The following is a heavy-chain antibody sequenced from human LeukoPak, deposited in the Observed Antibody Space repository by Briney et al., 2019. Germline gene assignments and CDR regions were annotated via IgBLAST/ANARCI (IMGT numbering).Heavy chain of an antibody. CDR3: AKDREGYCSGGSCYSSFDY. CDR1: GFTFSSYA. Sequence: PGGSLRLSCAASGFTFSSYAMSWVRQAQGKGLEWVSAISGSGGSTYYADSVKGRFTISRDNSKNTLYLQMNSLRAEDTAVYYCAKDREGYCSGGSCYSSFDYWGQGTLVTVFS. CDR2: ISGSGGST. V-gene: IGHV3-23*01. J-gene: IGHJ4*02. D-gene: IGHD2-15*01.